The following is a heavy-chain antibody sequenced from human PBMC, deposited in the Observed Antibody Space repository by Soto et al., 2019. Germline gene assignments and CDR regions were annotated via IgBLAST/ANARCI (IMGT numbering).Heavy chain of an antibody. D-gene: IGHD2-2*01. CDR1: GGSISSYY. CDR2: IYTSGST. J-gene: IGHJ4*02. CDR3: ATACSSNSCYDVFDY. Sequence: TSETLSLTCTVSGGSISSYYWSWIRQPAGKGLEWIGRIYTSGSTNYNPSLKSRVTMSVDTSKNQFSLKLSSVTAADTAVYYCATACSSNSCYDVFDYWGQGTLVTVSS. V-gene: IGHV4-4*07.